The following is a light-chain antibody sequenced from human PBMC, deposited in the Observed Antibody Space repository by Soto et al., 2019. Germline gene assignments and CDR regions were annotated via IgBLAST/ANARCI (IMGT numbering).Light chain of an antibody. Sequence: EIVMTQSPATLSVSPGERATLSCRASQNIRTNLAWYQQKPGQAPRLLMYGASTRATGIPARFSGSGSGTEFTLTINSLQSEDFAVYYCQHHSNRPPITFGQGTRLEI. J-gene: IGKJ5*01. CDR2: GAS. CDR3: QHHSNRPPIT. CDR1: QNIRTN. V-gene: IGKV3-15*01.